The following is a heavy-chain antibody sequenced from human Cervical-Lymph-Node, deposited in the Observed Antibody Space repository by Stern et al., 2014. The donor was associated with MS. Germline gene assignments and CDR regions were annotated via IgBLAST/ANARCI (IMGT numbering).Heavy chain of an antibody. CDR2: IKQDGSDK. J-gene: IGHJ6*02. V-gene: IGHV3-7*01. D-gene: IGHD3-10*01. Sequence: VQLVESGGDLVQPGGSLRLSCAASGFTFTTYWMSWVRQAPGKGLEWVANIKQDGSDKYYVDSVRGRFTISRDNAKNELYLQMNSLRVEDTAVYYCARDRGTIVWGAYYYSYGMDVWGQGTTVTVSS. CDR1: GFTFTTYW. CDR3: ARDRGTIVWGAYYYSYGMDV.